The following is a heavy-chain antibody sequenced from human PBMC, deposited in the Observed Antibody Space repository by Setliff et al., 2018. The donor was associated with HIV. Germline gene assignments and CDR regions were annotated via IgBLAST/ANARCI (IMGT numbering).Heavy chain of an antibody. CDR2: INPNSGDT. J-gene: IGHJ4*02. CDR1: GYTFTGYY. CDR3: AKGQGPVDY. Sequence: ASVKVSCKASGYTFTGYYIHWVRQAPGRGLEWLGRINPNSGDTNPAQKFQDRVTMTEDTSADTAYMELSSLRSDDTAVYYCAKGQGPVDYWGQGTLVTVSS. V-gene: IGHV1-2*06.